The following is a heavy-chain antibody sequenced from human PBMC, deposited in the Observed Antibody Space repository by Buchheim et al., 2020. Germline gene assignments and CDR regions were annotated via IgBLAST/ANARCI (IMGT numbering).Heavy chain of an antibody. CDR3: TRDNGAWSFDY. CDR2: IDPRGVST. J-gene: IGHJ4*02. D-gene: IGHD3-3*01. CDR1: GNTVTTDF. V-gene: IGHV1-46*03. Sequence: HVQLVQSGAELKKPGASVKVSCKASGNTVTTDFVHWVRQAPGQGLEWMGRIDPRGVSTIYAQKLQGRVTLTSDISTTTHYMELNSLTSEDMAVYFCTRDNGAWSFDYWDQGTL.